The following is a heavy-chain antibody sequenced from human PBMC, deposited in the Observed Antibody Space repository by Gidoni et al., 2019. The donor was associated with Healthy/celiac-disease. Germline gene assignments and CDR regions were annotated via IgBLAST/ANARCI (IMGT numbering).Heavy chain of an antibody. CDR2: INHSGST. CDR3: ARSPDSGAFDAFDI. V-gene: IGHV4-34*01. J-gene: IGHJ3*02. Sequence: QVQLQQWGAGLLKHSETLSLTRAVYGGSFSGYYWSWIRQPPGKGLEWIGEINHSGSTNYNPSLKSRVTISVDTSKNQFSLKLSSVTAADTAVYYCARSPDSGAFDAFDIWGQGTMVTVSS. CDR1: GGSFSGYY.